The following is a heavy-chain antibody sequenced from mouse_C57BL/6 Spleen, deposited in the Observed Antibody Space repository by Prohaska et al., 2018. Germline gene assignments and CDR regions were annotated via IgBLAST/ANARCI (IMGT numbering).Heavy chain of an antibody. J-gene: IGHJ4*01. CDR1: GFTFSNYW. CDR2: IRLKSENYGK. Sequence: EVKLEESGGGLVQPGGSMKLSCVASGFTFSNYWMNWVRQSPEKGCEWVAQIRLKSENYGKHYAESVKGRLTISRDDSKSSVYLQMNNLRAEDTGIYYCIYFGAMDYWGQGTSVTVSS. V-gene: IGHV6-3*01. D-gene: IGHD2-1*01. CDR3: IYFGAMDY.